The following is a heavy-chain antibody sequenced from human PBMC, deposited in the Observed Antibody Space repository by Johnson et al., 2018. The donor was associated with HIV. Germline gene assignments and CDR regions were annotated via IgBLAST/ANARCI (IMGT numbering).Heavy chain of an antibody. Sequence: MQLVESGGGLVQPGGSLRLSCAVSGLSVSINYITWVRQAPGKGLEWVSYISESGTTIYYADYVKGRFTISRDNAKNSLYLQMNSLRAEDTAVYFCARVTKYYFDSSVDAFDIWGQGTVVTVSS. CDR3: ARVTKYYFDSSVDAFDI. CDR2: ISESGTTI. J-gene: IGHJ3*02. D-gene: IGHD3-22*01. V-gene: IGHV3-11*04. CDR1: GLSVSINY.